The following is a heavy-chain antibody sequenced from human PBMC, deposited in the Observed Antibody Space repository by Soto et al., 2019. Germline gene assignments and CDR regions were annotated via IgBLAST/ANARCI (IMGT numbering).Heavy chain of an antibody. D-gene: IGHD2-15*01. V-gene: IGHV3-33*01. CDR3: ARVVDAFDI. CDR1: GFTFSSYG. CDR2: IWYDGSNK. Sequence: QVQLVESGGGVVQPGRSLRLSCAASGFTFSSYGMHWVRQAPGKGLEWVAVIWYDGSNKYYADSVKGRFTISRDNSKNTLYLQMNSLRAEETAVYYCARVVDAFDIRGQGTMVTVSS. J-gene: IGHJ3*02.